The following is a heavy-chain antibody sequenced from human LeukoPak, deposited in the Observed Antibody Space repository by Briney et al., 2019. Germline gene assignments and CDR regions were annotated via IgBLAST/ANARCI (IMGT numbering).Heavy chain of an antibody. CDR2: ISAYNGST. V-gene: IGHV1-18*01. Sequence: GASVKVSCKASGYTFTSYGISWVRQAPGQGLEWMGWISAYNGSTNYAQKLQGRVTMTTDTSTSTAYMELRSLRSDDTAVYYCARDTGGGYSYGWNYFDYWGQGTLVTVSS. CDR3: ARDTGGGYSYGWNYFDY. D-gene: IGHD5-18*01. J-gene: IGHJ4*02. CDR1: GYTFTSYG.